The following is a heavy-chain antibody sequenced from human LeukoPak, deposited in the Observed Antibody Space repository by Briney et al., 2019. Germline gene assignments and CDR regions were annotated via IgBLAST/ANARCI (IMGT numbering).Heavy chain of an antibody. Sequence: GGSLRLSCAASGFTFSNYAMNWVRQAPGKGLEWVSGISGSAGSTYNADSVKGRFTISRDNSKDTLYLQMNSLRAEDTAVYYCAKSRGGGYHYAPFDYWGQGTLVTVSS. V-gene: IGHV3-23*01. CDR3: AKSRGGGYHYAPFDY. J-gene: IGHJ4*02. CDR1: GFTFSNYA. D-gene: IGHD3-16*02. CDR2: ISGSAGST.